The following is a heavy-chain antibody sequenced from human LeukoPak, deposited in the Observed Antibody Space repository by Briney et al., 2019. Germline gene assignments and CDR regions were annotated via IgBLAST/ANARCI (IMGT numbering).Heavy chain of an antibody. J-gene: IGHJ3*02. CDR2: IYHSGST. CDR1: GGSISSGGYS. CDR3: ARDSGSAFDI. V-gene: IGHV4-30-2*01. Sequence: SETLSLTCTVSGGSISSGGYSWSWIRQPPGKGLEWIGYIYHSGSTYYNPSLKSRVTISVDRSKNQFSLKLSSVTAADTAVYYCARDSGSAFDIWGQGTMVTVSS.